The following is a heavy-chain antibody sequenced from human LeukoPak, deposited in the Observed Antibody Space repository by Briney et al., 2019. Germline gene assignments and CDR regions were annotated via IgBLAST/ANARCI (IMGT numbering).Heavy chain of an antibody. Sequence: KPSETLSLTCAVYGGSFSGYYWSWIRQTPGKGLEWIGYIYYSGSTYYNPSLKSRVTISVDTSKNQFSLKLSSVTAADTAVYYCARGSASFYDFWSGYWSHDYGMDVWGQGTTVTVSS. J-gene: IGHJ6*02. CDR3: ARGSASFYDFWSGYWSHDYGMDV. D-gene: IGHD3-3*01. CDR2: IYYSGST. V-gene: IGHV4-34*09. CDR1: GGSFSGYY.